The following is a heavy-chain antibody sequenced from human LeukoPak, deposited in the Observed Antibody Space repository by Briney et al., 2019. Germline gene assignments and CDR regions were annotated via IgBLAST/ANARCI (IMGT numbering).Heavy chain of an antibody. CDR3: ARSYYYDSSGYYHPPYYFDY. V-gene: IGHV3-48*04. CDR1: GFTFSGHN. D-gene: IGHD3-22*01. Sequence: PGGSLRLSCAASGFTFSGHNMNWVRQASGKGLEWVSYISGSYNITYYADSVKGRFTISRDNAKNSLYLQMNSLRAEDTAVYYCARSYYYDSSGYYHPPYYFDYWGQGTLVTVSS. J-gene: IGHJ4*02. CDR2: ISGSYNIT.